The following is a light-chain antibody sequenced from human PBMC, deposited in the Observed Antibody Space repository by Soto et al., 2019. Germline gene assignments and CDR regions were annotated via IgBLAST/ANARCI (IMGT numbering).Light chain of an antibody. J-gene: IGLJ1*01. V-gene: IGLV2-14*01. Sequence: QSVLTQPASVSGSPGQSITISCTGTSSDVGGYNYVSWYQQHPGKAPKLMIYDVSNRPSGVSNRFSGSKSGNTASLTISGLQVYFVVDYYCSSYTISSLVFVTGTMVTVL. CDR2: DVS. CDR1: SSDVGGYNY. CDR3: SSYTISSLV.